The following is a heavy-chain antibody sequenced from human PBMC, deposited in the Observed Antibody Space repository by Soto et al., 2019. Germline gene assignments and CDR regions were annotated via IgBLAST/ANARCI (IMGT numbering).Heavy chain of an antibody. CDR1: GYIFTGYA. CDR3: ARAGTVFGLLGNYYGMDV. V-gene: IGHV1-3*01. J-gene: IGHJ6*02. Sequence: ASVKVSCKASGYIFTGYAMHWVRQAPGQRLEWMAWINGGNGSTRYSQKFQGRVTITRDTSANTAHMELSSLRSEDTAVYYCARAGTVFGLLGNYYGMDVWGQGTTVTVSS. D-gene: IGHD3-3*01. CDR2: INGGNGST.